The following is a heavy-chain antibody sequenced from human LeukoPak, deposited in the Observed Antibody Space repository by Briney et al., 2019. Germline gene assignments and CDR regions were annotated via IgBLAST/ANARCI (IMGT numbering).Heavy chain of an antibody. J-gene: IGHJ4*02. Sequence: ASVKVSCKASGYTLTGYYMHWVRQAPGQGLEWMGWINPNSGGTNYAQKFQGRVTMTRDTSISTAYMELSRLRSDDTAVYYCARVMHSGSYSAFDYWGQGTLVTVSS. V-gene: IGHV1-2*02. D-gene: IGHD3-10*01. CDR2: INPNSGGT. CDR3: ARVMHSGSYSAFDY. CDR1: GYTLTGYY.